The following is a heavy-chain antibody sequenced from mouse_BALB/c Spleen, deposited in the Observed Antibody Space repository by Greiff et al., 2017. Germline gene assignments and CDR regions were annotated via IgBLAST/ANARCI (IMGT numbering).Heavy chain of an antibody. CDR1: GFTFSSYA. CDR3: ARGGDYGDSFGY. V-gene: IGHV5-6-5*01. CDR2: ISSGGST. J-gene: IGHJ2*01. D-gene: IGHD1-1*01. Sequence: EVKLVESGGGLVKPGGSLKLSCAASGFTFSSYAMSWVRQTPEKRLEWVASISSGGSTYYPDSVKGRFTISRDNARNILYLQMSSLRSEDTAMYYCARGGDYGDSFGYWGQGTTLTVSS.